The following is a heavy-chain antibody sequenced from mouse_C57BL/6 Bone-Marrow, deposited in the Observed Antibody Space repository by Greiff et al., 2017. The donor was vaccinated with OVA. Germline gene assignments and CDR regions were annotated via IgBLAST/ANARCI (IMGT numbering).Heavy chain of an antibody. CDR1: GFTFSDYG. V-gene: IGHV5-15*01. CDR2: ISNLAYSI. Sequence: EVKLVESGGGLVQPGGSLKLSCAASGFTFSDYGMAWVRQAPRKGPEWVAFISNLAYSIYYADTVTGRFTISRENAKNTLYLEMSSLRSEDTAMYYCARGDYDEGYAMDYWGQGTSVTVSS. CDR3: ARGDYDEGYAMDY. D-gene: IGHD2-4*01. J-gene: IGHJ4*01.